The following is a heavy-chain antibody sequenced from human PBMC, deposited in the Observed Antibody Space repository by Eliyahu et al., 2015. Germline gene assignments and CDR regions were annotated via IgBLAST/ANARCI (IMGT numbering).Heavy chain of an antibody. CDR3: ARIRSYGDNNWFDP. CDR1: GFSLSNARMG. V-gene: IGHV2-26*01. J-gene: IGHJ5*02. D-gene: IGHD4-17*01. Sequence: QVTLKESGPVLVKPTETLTLTCTVSGFSLSNARMGVSWIRQPPGKALEWLAHIFSNDEKSYSTSLKSRLTISKDTSKSQVVLTMTNMDPVDTATYYCARIRSYGDNNWFDPWGQGTLVTVSS. CDR2: IFSNDEK.